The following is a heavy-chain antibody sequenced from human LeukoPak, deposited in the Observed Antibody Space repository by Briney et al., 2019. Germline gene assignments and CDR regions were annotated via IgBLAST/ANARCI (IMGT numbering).Heavy chain of an antibody. J-gene: IGHJ6*03. CDR1: GYTFTYFG. Sequence: ASVKVSCKTSGYTFTYFGITWVRQAPGQGLEWMGWISTYNGNAKYAQNLQGRVTMTTDTSTSTAYMKLRSLRSDDTAVYYCARWFRGGGYYYYYYYMDVWGKGTTVTISS. CDR2: ISTYNGNA. CDR3: ARWFRGGGYYYYYYYMDV. D-gene: IGHD3-10*01. V-gene: IGHV1-18*01.